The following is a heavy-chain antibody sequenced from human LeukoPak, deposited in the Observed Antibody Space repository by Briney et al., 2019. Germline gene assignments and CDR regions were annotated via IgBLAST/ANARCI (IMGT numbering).Heavy chain of an antibody. J-gene: IGHJ4*02. CDR1: GFTFSSYA. D-gene: IGHD2-15*01. V-gene: IGHV3-30*04. Sequence: GGSLRLSCAASGFTFSSYAMHWVRQAPGKGLEWVAVISYDGSNKYYADSVKGRFTISRDNSKNTLYLQMNSLRAEDTAVYYCARERSGFDYRGQGTLVTVSS. CDR3: ARERSGFDY. CDR2: ISYDGSNK.